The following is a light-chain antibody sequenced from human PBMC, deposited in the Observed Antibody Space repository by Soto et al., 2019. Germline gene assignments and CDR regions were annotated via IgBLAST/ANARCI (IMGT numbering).Light chain of an antibody. J-gene: IGKJ5*01. CDR3: QQYNNWPIT. Sequence: EIVMTQSPATLSVSPGERATLSCRASQSVSGSSLAWYQHKPGQAPRLLIYGASSRATGIPDRFSGSGSGTEFTLTISSLQSEDFAVYYCQQYNNWPITFGQGTRLEIK. CDR2: GAS. V-gene: IGKV3D-15*01. CDR1: QSVSGSS.